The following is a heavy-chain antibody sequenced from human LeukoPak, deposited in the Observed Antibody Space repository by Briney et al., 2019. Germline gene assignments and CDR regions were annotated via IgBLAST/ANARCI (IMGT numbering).Heavy chain of an antibody. J-gene: IGHJ4*02. CDR1: GGSFSGYY. CDR2: INHSGSN. CDR3: ARTPIYYFDNSGYYN. Sequence: PSETLSLTCAVYGGSFSGYYWSWIRQPPGKGLEWIGEINHSGSNKYNPSPKSRVTMSVDTSKKQFSLRLSSVTAADTAVYYCARTPIYYFDNSGYYNWGQGTLVTVSS. V-gene: IGHV4-34*01. D-gene: IGHD3-22*01.